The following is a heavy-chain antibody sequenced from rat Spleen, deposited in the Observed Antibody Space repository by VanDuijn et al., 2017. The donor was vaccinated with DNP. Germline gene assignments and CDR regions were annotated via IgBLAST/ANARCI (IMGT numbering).Heavy chain of an antibody. CDR3: TTVYGGYSGWFAS. Sequence: EVQLVESGGDLVQPGRSLRLSCAASGFTFSYYWMAWVRQVPGKGLEWIASITSGRGITSYPDSVKGRFTISRDNAKSSLYLQMDSLRSEDTATYYCTTVYGGYSGWFASWGQGTLVTVSS. CDR1: GFTFSYYW. V-gene: IGHV5-31*01. J-gene: IGHJ3*01. CDR2: ITSGRGIT. D-gene: IGHD1-11*01.